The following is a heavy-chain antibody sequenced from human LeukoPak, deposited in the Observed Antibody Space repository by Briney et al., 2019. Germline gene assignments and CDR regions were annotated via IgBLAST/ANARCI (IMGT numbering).Heavy chain of an antibody. D-gene: IGHD3-9*01. Sequence: GESLKISCKGSGYSFTSYWIGWVRQMPGKGLEWMGIIYPGDSDTRYSPSFQGQVTISADKSISTAYLQWSSLKASDTAMYYCARPAIDDYDILTGYYTRGAFDIWGQGTMVTVSS. CDR2: IYPGDSDT. CDR1: GYSFTSYW. J-gene: IGHJ3*02. V-gene: IGHV5-51*01. CDR3: ARPAIDDYDILTGYYTRGAFDI.